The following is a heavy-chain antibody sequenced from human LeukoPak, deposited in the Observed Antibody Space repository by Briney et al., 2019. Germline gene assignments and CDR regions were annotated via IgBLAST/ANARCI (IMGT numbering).Heavy chain of an antibody. CDR1: GGAITNYY. V-gene: IGHV4-59*01. D-gene: IGHD6-13*01. Sequence: SETLSLTCGVSGGAITNYYWNWIRQAPGKGLEWLGYIYYTGSTTYNPSVKSRITISLDTSKKQISLKLRSVTAADTAVYYCARDSAGGRYSSSWYWWGYWGQGTLVTVSS. CDR2: IYYTGST. CDR3: ARDSAGGRYSSSWYWWGY. J-gene: IGHJ4*02.